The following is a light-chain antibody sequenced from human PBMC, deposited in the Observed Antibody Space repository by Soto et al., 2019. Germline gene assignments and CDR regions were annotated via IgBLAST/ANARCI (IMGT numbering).Light chain of an antibody. V-gene: IGLV2-14*01. CDR3: SSHTSSSTGV. CDR2: EVS. J-gene: IGLJ1*01. CDR1: SSDVGGYNY. Sequence: QSALTQPASVSGSPGQSITISCTGTSSDVGGYNYVSWYQQHPGKAPKLMIYEVSNRPSGVSNRFSGSKSGDTASLTISGLQAEDEADYYCSSHTSSSTGVFGTGNKVT.